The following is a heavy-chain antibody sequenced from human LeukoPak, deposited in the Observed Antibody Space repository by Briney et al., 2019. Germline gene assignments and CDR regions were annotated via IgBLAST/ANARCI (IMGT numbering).Heavy chain of an antibody. Sequence: PSQTLSLTCTVSGDSVSSFYCSWIRQPPGNWLGWIGCIYYSESDTYNPSLKSRVTISLDTSKNQFFLKLSSVTAADTAVYYCARDGGYFDYWGRGTLVTVSS. J-gene: IGHJ4*02. CDR3: ARDGGYFDY. V-gene: IGHV4-59*02. CDR1: GDSVSSFY. CDR2: IYYSESD.